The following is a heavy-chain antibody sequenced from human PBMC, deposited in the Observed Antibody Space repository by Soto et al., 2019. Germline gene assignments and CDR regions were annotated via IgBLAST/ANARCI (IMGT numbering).Heavy chain of an antibody. V-gene: IGHV4-39*01. J-gene: IGHJ4*02. CDR3: ARRITGTRSGFDY. CDR1: GGSISSISSY. CDR2: IYYAGST. D-gene: IGHD1-20*01. Sequence: PSETLSLTCTVSGGSISSISSYWGCIRQPPGKGLEWIGTIYYAGSTFYNPSLKSRVTISVDTSKNQFSLKLSSVTAADAAVYYCARRITGTRSGFDYWGQGALVTSPQ.